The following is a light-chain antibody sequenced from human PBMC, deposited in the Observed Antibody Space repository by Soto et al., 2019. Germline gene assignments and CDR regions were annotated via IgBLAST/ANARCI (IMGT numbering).Light chain of an antibody. J-gene: IGKJ5*01. CDR2: AAS. CDR1: QSVSNN. V-gene: IGKV3-15*01. Sequence: EIVMTQSPATLCVSPGETATLSCRPTQSVSNNVAWYQQKPGQAPRLLILAASTRATGIPARFSGSGSGTEFTLSIRTLQSEDFAVYYCKQYKEWPPFTFGQGTRLEI. CDR3: KQYKEWPPFT.